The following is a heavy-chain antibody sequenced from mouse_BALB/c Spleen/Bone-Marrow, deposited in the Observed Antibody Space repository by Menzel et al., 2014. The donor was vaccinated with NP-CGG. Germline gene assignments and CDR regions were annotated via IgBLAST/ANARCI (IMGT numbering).Heavy chain of an antibody. V-gene: IGHV1-69*02. J-gene: IGHJ2*01. Sequence: QVQLQQSGAELVKPGASVKLSCKASGYTFTSYWMHWVKQRPGQGLEWIGVIDPSDSYTNYNQKFKGKATLTVDKSSSTAYMQLSSLTSEDSAVYYCARREYYGSSYLYFDYWGQGTTLTVSS. D-gene: IGHD1-1*01. CDR1: GYTFTSYW. CDR3: ARREYYGSSYLYFDY. CDR2: IDPSDSYT.